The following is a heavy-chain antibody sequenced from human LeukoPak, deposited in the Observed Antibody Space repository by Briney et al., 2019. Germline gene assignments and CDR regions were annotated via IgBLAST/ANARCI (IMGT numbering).Heavy chain of an antibody. Sequence: ASVKVSCKASGYTVTSYDINWGRQATGQGLEWMGWMNPNSGNTGYAKKFQGRVTITRNTSISTAYMELSSLRSEDTAVYYCARSRSGYYSDYWGQGTLVTVSS. CDR3: ARSRSGYYSDY. V-gene: IGHV1-8*03. J-gene: IGHJ4*02. CDR2: MNPNSGNT. CDR1: GYTVTSYD. D-gene: IGHD3-22*01.